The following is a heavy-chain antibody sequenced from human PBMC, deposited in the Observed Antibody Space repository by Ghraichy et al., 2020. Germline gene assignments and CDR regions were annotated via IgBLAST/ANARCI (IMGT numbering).Heavy chain of an antibody. Sequence: GGSLRLSCVASGFTFSSNYYMTWVRQAPGKGLEWVANIKQDGSDKFYVDSVKGRFTISRDNAKNSLYLQMNSLRAEDTAVYYCAREEGPTEGDVTSGAFDVWGQGTMVTVS. CDR1: GFTFSSNYY. V-gene: IGHV3-7*03. CDR3: AREEGPTEGDVTSGAFDV. J-gene: IGHJ3*01. CDR2: IKQDGSDK. D-gene: IGHD3-16*01.